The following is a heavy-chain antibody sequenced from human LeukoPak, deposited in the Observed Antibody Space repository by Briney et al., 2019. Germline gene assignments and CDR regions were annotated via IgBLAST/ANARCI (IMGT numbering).Heavy chain of an antibody. Sequence: ASVKVSCKASGYTFTDYYMNWVRQAPGQGLEWMGWIDPNTGGTNYAQKLQDRVTMTGDTSISTAYMELNRLRSDDTAVYYCARVVAGVGAAFDYWGQGTLVTVSS. D-gene: IGHD6-13*01. V-gene: IGHV1-2*02. J-gene: IGHJ4*02. CDR2: IDPNTGGT. CDR3: ARVVAGVGAAFDY. CDR1: GYTFTDYY.